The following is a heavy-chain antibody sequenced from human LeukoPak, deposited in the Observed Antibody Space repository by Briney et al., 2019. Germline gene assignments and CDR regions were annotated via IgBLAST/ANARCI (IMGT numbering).Heavy chain of an antibody. V-gene: IGHV3-30*03. Sequence: PGRSLRLSCVASGFTFKNYGMHWVRQAPGKGLEWVAVVSSEGTIDYYADSFRGRFTVSRDNSKNTMFLQFNTLRPEDTAVYYCAREGMGTTFSAWFDPWGQGTLVTVSS. J-gene: IGHJ5*02. CDR1: GFTFKNYG. CDR2: VSSEGTID. CDR3: AREGMGTTFSAWFDP. D-gene: IGHD1-7*01.